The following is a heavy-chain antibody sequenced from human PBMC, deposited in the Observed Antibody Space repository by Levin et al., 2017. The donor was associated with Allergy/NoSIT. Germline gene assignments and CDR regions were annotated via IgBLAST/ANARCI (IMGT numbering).Heavy chain of an antibody. CDR1: GFTFINFA. J-gene: IGHJ3*01. V-gene: IGHV3-23*01. Sequence: GGSLRLSCAASGFTFINFAMTWVRQAPGKGLEWVSSISNSGFSTYYADSVKGRFTISRDNSKNTLHLQMNSLRAEDTAVYYCAKPIGSNAFDLWGQGTMVTVSS. CDR3: AKPIGSNAFDL. CDR2: ISNSGFST. D-gene: IGHD6-13*01.